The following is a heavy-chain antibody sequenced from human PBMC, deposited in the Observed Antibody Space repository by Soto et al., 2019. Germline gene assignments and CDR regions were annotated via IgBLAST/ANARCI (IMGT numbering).Heavy chain of an antibody. J-gene: IGHJ4*02. Sequence: GGSLRLSCVASGFIFSDYAMHWARQAPGKGLEWVALISPAGINQYYADSAKGRFTISRDNSKNTLYLQMNSLRPEDKGLYYCAREKARTSPRIYQHWGQGTLVTVSS. CDR2: ISPAGINQ. D-gene: IGHD2-21*01. CDR3: AREKARTSPRIYQH. V-gene: IGHV3-30-3*01. CDR1: GFIFSDYA.